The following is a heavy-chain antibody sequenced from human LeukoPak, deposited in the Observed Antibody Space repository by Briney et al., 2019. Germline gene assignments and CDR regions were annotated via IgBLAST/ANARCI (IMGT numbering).Heavy chain of an antibody. Sequence: VSVTVSLKSSVYTFTSYYMHWVRQAPGQGREWMGWINPNSGGTNYAQKFQGRVTMTRDTSISTAYMELSRLRSDDTAVYYCARVWSYRPIFDYWGQGTLVTVSS. D-gene: IGHD3-16*02. V-gene: IGHV1-2*02. CDR3: ARVWSYRPIFDY. J-gene: IGHJ4*02. CDR2: INPNSGGT. CDR1: VYTFTSYY.